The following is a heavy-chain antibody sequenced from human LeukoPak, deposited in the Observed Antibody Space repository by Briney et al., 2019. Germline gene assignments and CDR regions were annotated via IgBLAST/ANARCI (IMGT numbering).Heavy chain of an antibody. CDR1: GYTFRSYG. J-gene: IGHJ4*02. CDR3: ARALREYSSSWFSDF. CDR2: ISPYSGST. D-gene: IGHD6-13*01. Sequence: GASVKVSCRASGYTFRSYGISWVRQAPGQGLEWMGWISPYSGSTNYPQKFQGRVTVTTDTPTSTAYMELRSLRSDDTAVYFCARALREYSSSWFSDFWGQGTLVTVSS. V-gene: IGHV1-18*01.